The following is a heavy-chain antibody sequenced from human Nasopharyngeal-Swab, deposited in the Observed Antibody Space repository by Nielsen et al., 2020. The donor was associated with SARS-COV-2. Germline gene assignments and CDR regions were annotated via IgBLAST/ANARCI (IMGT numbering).Heavy chain of an antibody. V-gene: IGHV3-30*18. CDR2: ISYDGSNK. D-gene: IGHD3-9*01. CDR3: AKDFYDILTDPCYVFDY. CDR1: GFTFSSYG. Sequence: GGSLRLSCAASGFTFSSYGMHWVRQAPGKGLEWVAVISYDGSNKYYADSVKGRFTISRDNSKNTLNLQMNSLRAEDTAVYYCAKDFYDILTDPCYVFDYWGQGTLVTVSS. J-gene: IGHJ4*02.